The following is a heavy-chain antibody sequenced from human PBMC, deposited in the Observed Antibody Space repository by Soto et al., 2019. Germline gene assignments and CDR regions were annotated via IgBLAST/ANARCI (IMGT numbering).Heavy chain of an antibody. J-gene: IGHJ6*02. CDR1: GGTFSSYT. Sequence: QVQLVQSGAEVKKPGSSVKVSCKASGGTFSSYTISWVRQAPGQGLEWMGRIIPILGIPNYAQKFQGRVTITADKSTSAAYMEQDSLRSEDTAMYYCARDEYCSGGSCYSRDYYYYGMDVWGQGTTVTVSS. CDR3: ARDEYCSGGSCYSRDYYYYGMDV. V-gene: IGHV1-69*02. D-gene: IGHD2-15*01. CDR2: IIPILGIP.